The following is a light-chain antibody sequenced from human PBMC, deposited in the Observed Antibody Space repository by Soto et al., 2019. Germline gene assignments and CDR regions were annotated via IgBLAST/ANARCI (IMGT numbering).Light chain of an antibody. CDR2: KAS. CDR3: QPYNSYSWT. J-gene: IGKJ1*01. CDR1: QSISSW. V-gene: IGKV1-5*03. Sequence: DIQMTQSPSTLSASVGDRVTITCRASQSISSWLAWYQQKPGKAPKLLIYKASSLESGVPSRFSGSGSGTEFPLTISSLQPDDFATYYCQPYNSYSWTFGQGTKVEIK.